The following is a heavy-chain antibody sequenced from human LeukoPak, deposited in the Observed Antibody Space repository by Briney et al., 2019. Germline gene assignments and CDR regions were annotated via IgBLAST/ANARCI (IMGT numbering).Heavy chain of an antibody. CDR1: GGSISSSSHY. CDR3: ARQPYMLGAYYFDY. J-gene: IGHJ4*02. D-gene: IGHD1-26*01. V-gene: IGHV4-61*05. CDR2: IFYSGST. Sequence: SETLSLTCTVSGGSISSSSHYWGWIRQPPGKGLEWIGYIFYSGSTNYNPSLKSRVTLSVDTSKNQFSLKLGSVTAADTAVYYCARQPYMLGAYYFDYWGQGTLVTVSS.